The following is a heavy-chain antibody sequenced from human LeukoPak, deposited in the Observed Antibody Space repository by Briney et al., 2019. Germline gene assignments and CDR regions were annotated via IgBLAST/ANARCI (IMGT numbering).Heavy chain of an antibody. CDR2: INHSGST. Sequence: PSETLSLTCAVYGGSFSGYYWSWIRQPPGKGLEWIGEINHSGSTNYNPSLKSRVTISVDTSNNQFSLKLSSVTAAATAVYYCARGLYYDYVWGSYRLWYFDYWGQGTLVTVSS. V-gene: IGHV4-34*01. CDR3: ARGLYYDYVWGSYRLWYFDY. D-gene: IGHD3-16*02. J-gene: IGHJ4*02. CDR1: GGSFSGYY.